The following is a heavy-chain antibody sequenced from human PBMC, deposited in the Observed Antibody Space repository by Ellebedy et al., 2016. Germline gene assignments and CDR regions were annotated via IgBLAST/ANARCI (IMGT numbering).Heavy chain of an antibody. CDR1: GGSFSGYY. CDR2: INHSGST. CDR3: ASNTTEYFQH. V-gene: IGHV4-34*01. D-gene: IGHD4-17*01. Sequence: SETLSLTCAVYGGSFSGYYWSWIRQPPGKGLESIGEINHSGSTNYNPSLKSRVTISVDTSKNQFSLKLSSVTAADTAVYYCASNTTEYFQHWGQGTLVTVSS. J-gene: IGHJ1*01.